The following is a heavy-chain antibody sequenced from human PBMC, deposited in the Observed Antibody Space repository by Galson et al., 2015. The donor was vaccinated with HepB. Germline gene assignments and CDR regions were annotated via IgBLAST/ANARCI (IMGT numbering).Heavy chain of an antibody. CDR1: GYTLSELS. D-gene: IGHD1-26*01. V-gene: IGHV1-24*01. J-gene: IGHJ3*01. CDR3: ATDQGEVGATSAFDL. Sequence: SVKVSCKVSGYTLSELSMHWVRQAPGKGLEWMGGFDPEDGETIYAQKFQGRVSMTEDTSTDTASMALSFLRSDDTAVYYCATDQGEVGATSAFDLWGQGTMVTVSS. CDR2: FDPEDGET.